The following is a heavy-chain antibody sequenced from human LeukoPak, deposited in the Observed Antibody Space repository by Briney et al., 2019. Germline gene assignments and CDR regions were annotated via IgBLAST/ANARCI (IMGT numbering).Heavy chain of an antibody. V-gene: IGHV3-48*03. CDR1: GFTFSSFE. D-gene: IGHD4-11*01. Sequence: GGSLRLSCAASGFTFSSFEMNWGRQAPGKGLEWVSYISSSGSTIYYADSVKGRFTISRDNANNSLYLQINSLRVEDTAVYYCARDGDHSEVAYFDYWGRGTLVTVSS. CDR2: ISSSGSTI. J-gene: IGHJ4*02. CDR3: ARDGDHSEVAYFDY.